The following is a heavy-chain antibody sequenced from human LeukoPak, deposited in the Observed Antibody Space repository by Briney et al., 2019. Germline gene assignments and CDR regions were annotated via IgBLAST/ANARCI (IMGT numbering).Heavy chain of an antibody. D-gene: IGHD6-19*01. CDR3: ARVAVAGGFDY. CDR1: GYTFTGYY. J-gene: IGHJ4*02. CDR2: INPNSGGT. V-gene: IGHV1-2*02. Sequence: GASVKISCKASGYTFTGYYMHWVRQAPGQGLEWMGWINPNSGGTNYAQKFQGRVTMTRDTSISTAYMELSRLGSDDTAVYYCARVAVAGGFDYWGQGTLVTVSS.